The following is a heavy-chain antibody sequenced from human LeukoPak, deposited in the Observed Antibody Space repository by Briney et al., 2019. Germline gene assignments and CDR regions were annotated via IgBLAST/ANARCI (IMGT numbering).Heavy chain of an antibody. D-gene: IGHD5-18*01. J-gene: IGHJ4*02. CDR2: INHSGST. CDR1: GGSFSGYY. Sequence: SETLSLTRAVYGGSFSGYYWSWIRQPPGKGLEWIGKINHSGSTNYNPSLKSRVTISVDTSKNQFSLKLSSVTAADTAVYYCARKGSRIQLWFPVDYWGQGTLVTVSS. V-gene: IGHV4-34*01. CDR3: ARKGSRIQLWFPVDY.